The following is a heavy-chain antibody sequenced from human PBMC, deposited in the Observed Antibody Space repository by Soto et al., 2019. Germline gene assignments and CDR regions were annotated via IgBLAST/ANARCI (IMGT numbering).Heavy chain of an antibody. CDR3: VRHDNRYFDL. CDR2: IYNSEST. Sequence: QVQLQESGPGLVKPSDTLSLTCTVSGGSVSSGPNYWTWIRQPPGKGLEWIGYIYNSESTNFNPSLRSRLTISMDTSKNPFSLKLSSVTAADTALYYCVRHDNRYFDLWGRGTLITVSS. J-gene: IGHJ2*01. V-gene: IGHV4-61*01. CDR1: GGSVSSGPNY.